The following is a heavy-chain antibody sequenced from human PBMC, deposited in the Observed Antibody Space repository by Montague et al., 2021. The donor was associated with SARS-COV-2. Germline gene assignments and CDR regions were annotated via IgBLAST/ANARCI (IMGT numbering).Heavy chain of an antibody. CDR3: VRDPAPSGSGTFYDN. V-gene: IGHV4-59*02. J-gene: IGHJ4*02. Sequence: SETLSLTCTVSGDSVSHDFWTWIRQPPGKGLEWIGYVYYSRSSSYNPSLRGRVSIAVDTSKNQFSLRLSTVTAADTAIYYCVRDPAPSGSGTFYDNWGQGTLVAVSS. CDR1: GDSVSHDF. D-gene: IGHD1-26*01. CDR2: VYYSRSS.